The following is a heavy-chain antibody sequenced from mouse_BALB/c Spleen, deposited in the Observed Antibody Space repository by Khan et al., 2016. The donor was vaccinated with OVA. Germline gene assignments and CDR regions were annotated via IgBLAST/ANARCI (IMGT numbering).Heavy chain of an antibody. CDR3: ARRGLRWDLDY. CDR2: INPSTGYT. D-gene: IGHD1-1*01. CDR1: GYTFINYW. J-gene: IGHJ2*01. V-gene: IGHV1-7*01. Sequence: VQLQESGAELAKPGASVKMSCKASGYTFINYWILWIKQRPGQGLEWIGYINPSTGYTAYNQNFKDKATLTADISSSTAYMQLSSLTSEDSAVYYCARRGLRWDLDYWGQGTTLTVSS.